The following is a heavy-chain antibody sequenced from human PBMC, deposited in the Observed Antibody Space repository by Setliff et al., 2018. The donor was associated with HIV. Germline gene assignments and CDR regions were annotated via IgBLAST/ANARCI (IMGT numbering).Heavy chain of an antibody. D-gene: IGHD3-10*01. J-gene: IGHJ3*02. V-gene: IGHV1-18*01. CDR3: ARIRGVIADASDI. CDR2: INTDTGNP. Sequence: ASVKVSCKASGYTFTTYGMNWVRQAPGQGLEWMGWINTDTGNPKYAQKMQGRVTITTIESTSTAYMELTSLRSDDTAVYYCARIRGVIADASDIWGQGTMVTVSS. CDR1: GYTFTTYG.